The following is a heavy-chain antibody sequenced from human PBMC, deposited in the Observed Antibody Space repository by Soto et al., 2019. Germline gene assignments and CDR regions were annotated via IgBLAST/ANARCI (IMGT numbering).Heavy chain of an antibody. D-gene: IGHD5-12*01. Sequence: SETLSLTCTVSGASVSTGAYYWSWIRQPPGKGLEWIGYIYYSGSTYYNPSLKSRVTISVDTSKNQFSLKLSSVTAADTAVYYCARFSGYDSNFDYWGQGTLVTVSS. J-gene: IGHJ4*02. CDR1: GASVSTGAYY. CDR3: ARFSGYDSNFDY. V-gene: IGHV4-30-4*01. CDR2: IYYSGST.